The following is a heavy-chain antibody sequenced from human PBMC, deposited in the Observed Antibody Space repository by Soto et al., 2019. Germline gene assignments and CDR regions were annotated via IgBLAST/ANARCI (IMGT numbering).Heavy chain of an antibody. J-gene: IGHJ5*02. V-gene: IGHV4-31*03. CDR3: AREEVAYFGSGSHNWFDP. Sequence: QVQLQESGPGLVKPSQTLSLTCTVSGDSVNVGDHYWSWIRQFPGRGLEWIGYISYSGNTYYNPSLKRRVTLSLDISKGQFSLKLASVTAADTAVYYCAREEVAYFGSGSHNWFDPWGQGTLVTVSS. D-gene: IGHD3-10*01. CDR2: ISYSGNT. CDR1: GDSVNVGDHY.